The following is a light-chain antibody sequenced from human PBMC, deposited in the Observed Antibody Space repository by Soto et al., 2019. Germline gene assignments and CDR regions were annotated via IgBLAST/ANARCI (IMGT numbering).Light chain of an antibody. CDR1: SSDVGGYNY. CDR3: SSYTSSSLYV. J-gene: IGLJ1*01. V-gene: IGLV2-14*01. CDR2: EVS. Sequence: QSVLTQPASVSGSPGQSITISCTGTSSDVGGYNYVSWYQQHPGKAPKLMIYEVSNRPSGVSNRFSGSKSGNTASLTISGLQAGDEADYYCSSYTSSSLYVFGTGTKVTV.